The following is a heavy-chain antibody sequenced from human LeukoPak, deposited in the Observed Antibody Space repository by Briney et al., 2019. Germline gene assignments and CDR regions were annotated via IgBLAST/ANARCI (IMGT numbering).Heavy chain of an antibody. CDR2: IFSNGRS. J-gene: IGHJ4*02. D-gene: IGHD2-2*02. CDR1: GGSIGSYY. V-gene: IGHV4-4*07. Sequence: SETLSLTCTVSGGSIGSYYWTWIRQPAGKRLEWIGRIFSNGRSNYDPSLESRVTMSVDTSKSQVSLNLSSVTAADTAVYYCVRYCSSTTCYTRAVDYWGQGTLVTVSS. CDR3: VRYCSSTTCYTRAVDY.